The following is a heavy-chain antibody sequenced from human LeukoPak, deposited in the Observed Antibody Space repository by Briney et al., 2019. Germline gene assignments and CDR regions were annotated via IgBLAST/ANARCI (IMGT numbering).Heavy chain of an antibody. CDR2: ISGSGGST. CDR3: AKGSSGWYEKKNWFDP. D-gene: IGHD6-19*01. CDR1: GFTFSSYA. J-gene: IGHJ5*02. Sequence: GGSLRLSCAASGFTFSSYAMSWVRQAPGKGLEWVSAISGSGGSTYYADSVKGRFTISRDNSKNTLYLQMNSLRAEDTAVYYCAKGSSGWYEKKNWFDPWGQGTLVTVSS. V-gene: IGHV3-23*01.